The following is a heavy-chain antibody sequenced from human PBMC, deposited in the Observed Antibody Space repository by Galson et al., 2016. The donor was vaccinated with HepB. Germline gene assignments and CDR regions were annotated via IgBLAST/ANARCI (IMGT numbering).Heavy chain of an antibody. J-gene: IGHJ4*02. Sequence: SVKVSCKVSGYTLSELSVHWVRQAPGRGLEYMGGYDPEEGETIYAQKFQGRVTMTEDTSTDTAYMQLDSLGSDDTAVYYCATSEVTTLIEYWGQGTQVTVSS. CDR3: ATSEVTTLIEY. CDR1: GYTLSELS. D-gene: IGHD4-17*01. V-gene: IGHV1-24*01. CDR2: YDPEEGET.